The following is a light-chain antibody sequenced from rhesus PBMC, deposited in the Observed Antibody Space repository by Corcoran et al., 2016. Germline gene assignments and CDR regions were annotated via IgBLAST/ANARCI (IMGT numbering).Light chain of an antibody. CDR1: QGITND. Sequence: DIQMTQSPSSLSASVGDRVTITCRASQGITNDLAWYQQKPGETPKLRLYEAASLQSGIPSRFSGSGSGTDFTLNFRSLQSEDFATYDFQHYYSTPYSFGQVTKVEIK. J-gene: IGKJ2*01. CDR3: QHYYSTPYS. CDR2: EAA. V-gene: IGKV1-25*01.